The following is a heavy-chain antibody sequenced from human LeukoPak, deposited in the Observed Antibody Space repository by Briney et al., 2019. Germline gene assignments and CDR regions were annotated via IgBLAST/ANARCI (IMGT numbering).Heavy chain of an antibody. D-gene: IGHD2-21*02. CDR3: ARAVVTAINWFDP. V-gene: IGHV4-30-2*01. J-gene: IGHJ5*02. Sequence: PSETLSLTCAVSGGSISSGGYSWSWIRQPPGKGLEWIGYIYHSGSTYYNPSLKSRVTISVDRSKNQFSLKLSPVTAADTAVYYCARAVVTAINWFDPWGQGTLVTVSS. CDR1: GGSISSGGYS. CDR2: IYHSGST.